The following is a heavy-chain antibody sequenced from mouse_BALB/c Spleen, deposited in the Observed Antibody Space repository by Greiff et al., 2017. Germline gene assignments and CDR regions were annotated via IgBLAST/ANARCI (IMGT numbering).Heavy chain of an antibody. CDR2: IWAGGST. J-gene: IGHJ4*01. V-gene: IGHV2-9*02. CDR1: GFSLTSYG. CDR3: ARDLGNYGYAAMDY. Sequence: VKLVESGPGLVAPSQSLSITCTVSGFSLTSYGVHWVRQPPGKGLEWLGVIWAGGSTNYNSALMSRLSISKDNSKSQVFLKMNSLQTDDTAMYYCARDLGNYGYAAMDYWGQGTSVTVSS. D-gene: IGHD1-2*01.